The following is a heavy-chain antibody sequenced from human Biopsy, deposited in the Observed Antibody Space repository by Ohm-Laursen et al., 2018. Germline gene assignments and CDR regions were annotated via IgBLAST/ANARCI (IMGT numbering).Heavy chain of an antibody. Sequence: GTLSLTCTVSGGSINSYYWSWMRQPAGKGLEWIGRLFTSGTTNYSPSLNNRVTMSVDTSKNQFSLRLPSVTAADTAVYYCVRGGSGSFPFDYWGPGTLVTVSS. J-gene: IGHJ4*02. CDR3: VRGGSGSFPFDY. V-gene: IGHV4-4*07. D-gene: IGHD3-10*01. CDR1: GGSINSYY. CDR2: LFTSGTT.